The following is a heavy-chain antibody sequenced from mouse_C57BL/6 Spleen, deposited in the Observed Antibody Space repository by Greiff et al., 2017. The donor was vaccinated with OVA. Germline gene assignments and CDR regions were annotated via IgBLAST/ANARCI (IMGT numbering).Heavy chain of an antibody. V-gene: IGHV1-26*01. D-gene: IGHD1-1*01. CDR1: GYTFTDYY. Sequence: EVQLQQSGPELVKPGASVKISCKASGYTFTDYYMNWVKQSHGKGLEWIGDINPNNGGTSYNQKFKGKATLTVDKSSSTAYMELRSLTSEDSAVDYCARPATVARGYFDVWGTGTTVTVSS. CDR3: ARPATVARGYFDV. J-gene: IGHJ1*03. CDR2: INPNNGGT.